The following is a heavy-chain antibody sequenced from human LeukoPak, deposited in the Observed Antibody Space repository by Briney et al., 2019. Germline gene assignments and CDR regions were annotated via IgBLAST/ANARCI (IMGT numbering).Heavy chain of an antibody. CDR2: IYPGDSDT. CDR1: GYSFTTYW. CDR3: ARRVDTAMVNFDY. D-gene: IGHD5-18*01. Sequence: AGESLKISCKGSGYSFTTYWIAWVRQMPGKGLEWMGIIYPGDSDTRYSPSFQGQVTISADKSISTAYLQWSSLKASDTAMYYCARRVDTAMVNFDYWGQGTLVTVSS. V-gene: IGHV5-51*01. J-gene: IGHJ4*02.